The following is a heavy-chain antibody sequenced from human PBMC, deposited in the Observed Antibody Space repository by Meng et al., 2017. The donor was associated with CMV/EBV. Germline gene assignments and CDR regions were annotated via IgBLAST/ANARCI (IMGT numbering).Heavy chain of an antibody. V-gene: IGHV3-66*02. CDR2: IYSGGST. CDR3: ARDLYYYDSSGYHDYYYGMDV. Sequence: GESLKISCAASGFIVSSNYMSWVRQAPGKGLEWVSVIYSGGSTYYADSVKGRFTISRDNSKNTLYLQMNSLRAEDTAVYYCARDLYYYDSSGYHDYYYGMDVWGQGTTVTVSS. J-gene: IGHJ6*02. CDR1: GFIVSSNY. D-gene: IGHD3-22*01.